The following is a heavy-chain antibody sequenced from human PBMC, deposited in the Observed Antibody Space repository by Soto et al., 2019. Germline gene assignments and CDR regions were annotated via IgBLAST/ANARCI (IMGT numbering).Heavy chain of an antibody. CDR2: IYPGDSDT. CDR3: ARRKPYYDSSGYSDYYGMDV. V-gene: IGHV5-51*01. Sequence: PGESLKISCKGSGYRFTSYWIGWVRQMPGKGLEWMGIIYPGDSDTRYSPSFQGQVTISADKSISTAYLQWSSLKASDTAMYYCARRKPYYDSSGYSDYYGMDVWGQGTTVTVSS. J-gene: IGHJ6*02. D-gene: IGHD3-22*01. CDR1: GYRFTSYW.